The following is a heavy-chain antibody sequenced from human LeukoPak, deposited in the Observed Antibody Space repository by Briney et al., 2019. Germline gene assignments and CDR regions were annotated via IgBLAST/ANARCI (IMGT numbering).Heavy chain of an antibody. Sequence: ASVKVSCKASGYTFTSYGIIWVRQAPGQGLEWMGWMNPNSGNTGYAQKFQGRVTMTRNTSISTAYMELSSLRSEDTAVYYCARHSSSTEDNFDYWGQGTLVTVSS. D-gene: IGHD6-13*01. V-gene: IGHV1-8*02. CDR3: ARHSSSTEDNFDY. CDR1: GYTFTSYG. CDR2: MNPNSGNT. J-gene: IGHJ4*02.